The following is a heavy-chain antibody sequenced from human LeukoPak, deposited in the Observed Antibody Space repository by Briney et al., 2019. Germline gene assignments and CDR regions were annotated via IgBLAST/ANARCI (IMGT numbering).Heavy chain of an antibody. V-gene: IGHV4-59*01. CDR3: ARYSSSSVFAFDI. CDR1: GGSISCYY. D-gene: IGHD6-6*01. CDR2: IYYSGST. Sequence: SETLSLTCTVSGGSISCYYWSWIRQPPGKGLEWIGYIYYSGSTNYNPSLKSRVTISVDTSKNQFSLKLSSVTAADTAVYYCARYSSSSVFAFDIWGQGTMVTVSS. J-gene: IGHJ3*02.